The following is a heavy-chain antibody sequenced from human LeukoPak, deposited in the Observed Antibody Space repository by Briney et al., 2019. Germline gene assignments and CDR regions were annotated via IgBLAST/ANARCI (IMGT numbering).Heavy chain of an antibody. J-gene: IGHJ6*03. D-gene: IGHD6-13*01. CDR1: GGSISSYY. V-gene: IGHV4-59*01. Sequence: PSETLSLTCTVSGGSISSYYWSWLRQPPGKGLERLGHIHYSGSPNYNPSLKSRVTISVDTCKNQFSLKLSSVTAADTAVYYCARGPGRSSSWYRIYYYYYYMDVWGKGTTVTISS. CDR3: ARGPGRSSSWYRIYYYYYYMDV. CDR2: IHYSGSP.